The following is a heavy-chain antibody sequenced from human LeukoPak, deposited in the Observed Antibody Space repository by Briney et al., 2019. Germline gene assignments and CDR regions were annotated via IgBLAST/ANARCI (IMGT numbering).Heavy chain of an antibody. CDR2: IYYTGSA. D-gene: IGHD3-22*01. Sequence: SETLSLTCTVSGGSISDSDYYWSWIRQPPGKGLEWLGNIYYTGSASYNPSLKSRVTFSVDTFKNQFSLHLSSVTAADTAVYYCARAYVTYYYDSSGYYFLPWGQGTLVTVSS. CDR1: GGSISDSDYY. V-gene: IGHV4-39*07. J-gene: IGHJ5*02. CDR3: ARAYVTYYYDSSGYYFLP.